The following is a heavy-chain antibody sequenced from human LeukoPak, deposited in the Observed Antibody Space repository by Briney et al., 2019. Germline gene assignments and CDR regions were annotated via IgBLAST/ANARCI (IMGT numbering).Heavy chain of an antibody. D-gene: IGHD6-13*01. CDR1: GHTFTSYY. V-gene: IGHV1-46*01. CDR3: ASGDYSSSRRFDY. CDR2: INPSGGST. J-gene: IGHJ4*02. Sequence: ASVKVSCKASGHTFTSYYTHWVRQALGQGLEWMGIINPSGGSTRNAQIFQGRVAMTRDTSTNTVYMELSSLRSEDTAVYYCASGDYSSSRRFDYWGQGTLVTVSS.